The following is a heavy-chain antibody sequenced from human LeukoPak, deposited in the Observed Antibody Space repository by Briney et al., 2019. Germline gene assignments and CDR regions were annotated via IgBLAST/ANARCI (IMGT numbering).Heavy chain of an antibody. J-gene: IGHJ4*02. D-gene: IGHD1-26*01. CDR2: IREDGSEK. Sequence: GGSLRLSCAGSGFTFSAYWMSWVRQAPGKGLEWVATIREDGSEKYYVDSVKGRFTISRDNAKNSLYLQMNSLRAEDTAVYYCARVSFNSAEDYFDYWGQGTLVTVSS. CDR1: GFTFSAYW. V-gene: IGHV3-7*01. CDR3: ARVSFNSAEDYFDY.